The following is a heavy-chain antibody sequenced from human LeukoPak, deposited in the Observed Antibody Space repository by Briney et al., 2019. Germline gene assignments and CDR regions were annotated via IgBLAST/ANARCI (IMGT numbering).Heavy chain of an antibody. CDR3: ARHMHHYDSSGLD. CDR2: IFYTGST. CDR1: GVSISNNL. D-gene: IGHD3-22*01. Sequence: PSETLSLTCSVSGVSISNNLWSWIRQPPGKGLEWIGYIFYTGSTNYNPSLKSRVTISIDTSKNQFSLKLSSVTAADTAVYYCARHMHHYDSSGLDWGQGTLVTVSS. V-gene: IGHV4-59*08. J-gene: IGHJ4*02.